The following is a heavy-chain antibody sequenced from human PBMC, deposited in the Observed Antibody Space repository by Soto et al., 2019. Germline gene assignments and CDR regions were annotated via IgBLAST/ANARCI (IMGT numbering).Heavy chain of an antibody. CDR1: GGSISSGDYY. Sequence: PSETLSLTCTVSGGSISSGDYYWSWIRQPPGKGLEWIGYIYYSGSTYYNPSLKSRVTISVDTSKNQFSLKLSSVTTADTAVYYCARDSGSNNLNYYYYGMDVWGQGTTVTVSS. J-gene: IGHJ6*02. CDR2: IYYSGST. V-gene: IGHV4-30-4*01. D-gene: IGHD3-10*01. CDR3: ARDSGSNNLNYYYYGMDV.